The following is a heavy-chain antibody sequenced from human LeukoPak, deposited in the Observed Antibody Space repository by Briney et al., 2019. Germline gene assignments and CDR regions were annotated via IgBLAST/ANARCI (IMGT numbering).Heavy chain of an antibody. CDR3: AKDRVVYAPPDY. CDR2: IRSSSSTI. V-gene: IGHV3-48*01. CDR1: GFTFSNYS. Sequence: GGSLRLSCEASGFTFSNYSMNWVRQAPGKGLEWVSYIRSSSSTIYYADSVKGRFTISRDNAKNSLYLQMNSLRAEDTAVYYCAKDRVVYAPPDYWGQGTLVTVSS. J-gene: IGHJ4*02. D-gene: IGHD2-8*02.